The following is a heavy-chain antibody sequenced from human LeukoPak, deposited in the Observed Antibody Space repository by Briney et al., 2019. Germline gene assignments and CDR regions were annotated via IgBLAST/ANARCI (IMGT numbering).Heavy chain of an antibody. CDR3: AKDRGYNWNHFDY. Sequence: ASVKVSCKASGYTFTSYDINWVRQATGQGLEWMGWMNPNSGNTGYAQKFQGRVTMTRNTSISTAYMELSSLRSEDTAVYYCAKDRGYNWNHFDYWGQGTLVTVSS. CDR1: GYTFTSYD. CDR2: MNPNSGNT. V-gene: IGHV1-8*01. J-gene: IGHJ4*02. D-gene: IGHD1-20*01.